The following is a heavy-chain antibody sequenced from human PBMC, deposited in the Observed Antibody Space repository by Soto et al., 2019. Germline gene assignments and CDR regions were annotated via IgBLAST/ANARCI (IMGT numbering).Heavy chain of an antibody. CDR3: ARVGTVFGVYYYYMDV. CDR2: ISSSGSTI. CDR1: GFTFSDYY. Sequence: GGSLRLSCAASGFTFSDYYMSWIRQAPGKGLEWVSYISSSGSTIYYADSVKGRFTISRDNAKNSLYLQMNSLRAEDTAVYYCARVGTVFGVYYYYMDVWGKGTTVTVSS. J-gene: IGHJ6*03. V-gene: IGHV3-11*01. D-gene: IGHD3-3*01.